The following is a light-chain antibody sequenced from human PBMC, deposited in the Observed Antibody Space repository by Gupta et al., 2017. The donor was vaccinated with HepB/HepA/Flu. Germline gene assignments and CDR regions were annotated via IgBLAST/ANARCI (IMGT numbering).Light chain of an antibody. Sequence: DIVLPQSPATLSLSPGERATLSCRASQSVSTYFAWYQQEPCQATQLLTYDASNRATGIPATFISSGSGTDFTLIISSLEPEDVAVDYCRQRSNTPPRTFGEGTKVEIK. CDR2: DAS. CDR3: RQRSNTPPRT. J-gene: IGKJ4*02. V-gene: IGKV3-11*01. CDR1: QSVSTY.